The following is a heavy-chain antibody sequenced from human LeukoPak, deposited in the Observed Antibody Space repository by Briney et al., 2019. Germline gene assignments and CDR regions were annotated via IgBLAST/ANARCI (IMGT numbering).Heavy chain of an antibody. J-gene: IGHJ4*02. CDR1: GFTFSTYN. Sequence: PGGSLRLSCAASGFTFSTYNMNWVRQAPGKGLEWVSSISGSSSYIYYADSVKGRFTISRDNAKNSLYLQMNSLRAEDTAVYYCARLGSSGYYYDENFDYWGQGTLVTVSS. CDR2: ISGSSSYI. CDR3: ARLGSSGYYYDENFDY. D-gene: IGHD3-22*01. V-gene: IGHV3-21*01.